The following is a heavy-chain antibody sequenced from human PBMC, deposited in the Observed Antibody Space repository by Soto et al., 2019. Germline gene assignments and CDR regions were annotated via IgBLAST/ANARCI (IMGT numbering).Heavy chain of an antibody. Sequence: QVQLVQSGAEVPRPGASVKVSCKASGYIFTTYGISWVRQAPGQGLEWMGRISGYNGNTKYAQKFQDRDTMTKDTSTSTAYMELRSLRSDDTAVYYCARNEYCDGGTCYSGWFDPWGQGTLVTVSS. V-gene: IGHV1-18*01. D-gene: IGHD2-15*01. CDR3: ARNEYCDGGTCYSGWFDP. J-gene: IGHJ5*02. CDR1: GYIFTTYG. CDR2: ISGYNGNT.